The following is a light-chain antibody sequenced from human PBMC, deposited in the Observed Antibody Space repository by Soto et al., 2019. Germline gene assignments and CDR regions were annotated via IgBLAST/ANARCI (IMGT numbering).Light chain of an antibody. V-gene: IGLV3-21*04. CDR2: HDS. CDR1: NIGTKS. J-gene: IGLJ2*01. Sequence: SYELTQPPSVSVAPGKTARITCGGTNIGTKSVHWYQQKPGQAPVLVIYHDSDRPSGIPERFSGSKSGKTATLAISRVEAGDEADYYCQVWDSSGLVFGGGTKLTVL. CDR3: QVWDSSGLV.